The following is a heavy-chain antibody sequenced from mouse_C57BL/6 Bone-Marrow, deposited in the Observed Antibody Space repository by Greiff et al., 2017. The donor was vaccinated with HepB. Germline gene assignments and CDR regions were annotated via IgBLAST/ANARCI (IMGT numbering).Heavy chain of an antibody. D-gene: IGHD1-1*01. CDR3: APITTVVATDYAMDY. CDR1: GYTFTDYN. J-gene: IGHJ4*01. V-gene: IGHV1-22*01. CDR2: INPNNGGT. Sequence: EVQLQQSGPELVKPGASVKMSCKASGYTFTDYNMHWVKQSHGKSLEWIGYINPNNGGTSYNQKFKGKATLTVNKSSSTAYMELRSLTSEDSAVYYCAPITTVVATDYAMDYWGQGTSVTVSS.